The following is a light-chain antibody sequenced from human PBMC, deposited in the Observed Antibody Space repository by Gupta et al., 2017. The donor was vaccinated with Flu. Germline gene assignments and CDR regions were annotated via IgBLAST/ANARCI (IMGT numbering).Light chain of an antibody. J-gene: IGKJ4*01. CDR3: QQYELT. CDR1: QDISNY. Sequence: ASVGDRVTITCQASQDISNYLNWYQQKPGKAPKLLIYDASNLETGVPSRFSGSGSGTDFTFTISSLQPEDIATYYCQQYELTFGGGTKVEIK. CDR2: DAS. V-gene: IGKV1-33*01.